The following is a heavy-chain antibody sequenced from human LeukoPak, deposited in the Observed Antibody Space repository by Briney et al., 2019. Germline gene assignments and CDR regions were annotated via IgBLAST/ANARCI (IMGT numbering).Heavy chain of an antibody. CDR3: ARDPEGHGYYFDY. J-gene: IGHJ4*02. CDR1: GGSTSNYF. V-gene: IGHV4-4*07. Sequence: PSETLSLTCTVSGGSTSNYFCTWLRQSAGKGLEWIGRIHTSGSTNYNPSLKSRVRMSVDTSKNQFSLKLSSVTAADTAVYYCARDPEGHGYYFDYWGQGALVTVSS. CDR2: IHTSGST. D-gene: IGHD3-3*01.